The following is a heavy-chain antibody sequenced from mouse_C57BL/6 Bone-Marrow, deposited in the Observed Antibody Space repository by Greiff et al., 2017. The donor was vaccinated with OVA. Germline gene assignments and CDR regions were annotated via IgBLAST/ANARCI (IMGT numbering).Heavy chain of an antibody. CDR3: ARKGWLLPAMDY. Sequence: VQLQQSGAELAKPGASVKLSCKASGYTFTSYWMHWVKQRPGQGLEWIGYINPSSGYTKYNQKFKDKATLTADNSSSTAYMQLSSLTYEDSAVYYCARKGWLLPAMDYWGQGTSVTVSS. CDR2: INPSSGYT. D-gene: IGHD2-3*01. V-gene: IGHV1-7*01. J-gene: IGHJ4*01. CDR1: GYTFTSYW.